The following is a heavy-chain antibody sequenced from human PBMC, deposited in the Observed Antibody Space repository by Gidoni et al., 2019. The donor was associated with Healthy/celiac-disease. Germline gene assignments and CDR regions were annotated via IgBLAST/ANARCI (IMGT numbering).Heavy chain of an antibody. CDR2: IKSKPDGGTT. Sequence: EVQLVESGGGLVKPGGSLSLSCAASGFTFSNAWMRWVRQAPGKGQEGVGRIKSKPDGGTTDYASPVKGRFTISRDDSKNTLYLQMNSLKTEDTAVYYCTTVVVPAAIPNYYYYYGMDVWGQGTTVTVSS. D-gene: IGHD2-2*01. J-gene: IGHJ6*02. CDR1: GFTFSNAW. V-gene: IGHV3-15*01. CDR3: TTVVVPAAIPNYYYYYGMDV.